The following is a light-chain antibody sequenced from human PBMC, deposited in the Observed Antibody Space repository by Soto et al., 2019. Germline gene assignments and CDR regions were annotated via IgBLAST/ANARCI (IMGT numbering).Light chain of an antibody. Sequence: EIVLTQSPGTLSLYPGESATLSCRASQSVSSSYLAWYQQKPGQAPRLLIYAASTRATGIPARFSGSGSGTEFTLTISSLQSEDFAVYYCQQYNNWPLTFGGGTKVDIK. J-gene: IGKJ4*01. V-gene: IGKV3-15*01. CDR3: QQYNNWPLT. CDR2: AAS. CDR1: QSVSSSY.